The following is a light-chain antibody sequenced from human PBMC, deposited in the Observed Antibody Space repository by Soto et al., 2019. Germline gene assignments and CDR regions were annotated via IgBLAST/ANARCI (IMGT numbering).Light chain of an antibody. Sequence: QAVVTQSPSASASLGASVKLTCTLSSGHSSYAIAWHQKQPGKGPRYLMDLNNDGSHSKGDGIPDRFSGSSSGAERYLIISSLQSEDEADYYCQTWGTGFQVFGGVTKLTVL. CDR3: QTWGTGFQV. V-gene: IGLV4-69*01. CDR1: SGHSSYA. J-gene: IGLJ2*01. CDR2: LNNDGSH.